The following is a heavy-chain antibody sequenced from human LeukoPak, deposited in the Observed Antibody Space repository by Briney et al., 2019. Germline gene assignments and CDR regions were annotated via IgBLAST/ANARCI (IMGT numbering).Heavy chain of an antibody. CDR3: AREHGSGSYPDY. Sequence: SQTLSLTCTVSGGSISSGGYYWSWIRQHPGKGLEWIGYIYYSGSTYYNPSLKSRVTISVDTSKNQFSLKLSSVTAADTAVYYCAREHGSGSYPDYWGQGTLVTVSS. CDR2: IYYSGST. D-gene: IGHD3-10*01. CDR1: GGSISSGGYY. V-gene: IGHV4-31*03. J-gene: IGHJ4*02.